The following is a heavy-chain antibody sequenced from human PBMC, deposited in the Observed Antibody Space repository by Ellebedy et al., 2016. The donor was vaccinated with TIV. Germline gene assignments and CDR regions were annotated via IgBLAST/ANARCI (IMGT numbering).Heavy chain of an antibody. D-gene: IGHD4-17*01. J-gene: IGHJ3*02. CDR2: ISWNSGSM. Sequence: PGGSLRLSCAASGFTFDDSAMHWVRQVPGKGLEWVSGISWNSGSMGYADSVKGRFSISRDNAKNSLFLQMNSLRAEDTAFYYCARQTVATSVNDAFDIWGLGTVVTVSS. CDR3: ARQTVATSVNDAFDI. V-gene: IGHV3-9*01. CDR1: GFTFDDSA.